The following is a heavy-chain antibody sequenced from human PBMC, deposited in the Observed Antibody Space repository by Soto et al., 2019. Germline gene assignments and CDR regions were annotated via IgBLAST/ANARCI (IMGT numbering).Heavy chain of an antibody. Sequence: EVQLLESGGGLVQPGGSLRLSCAASGFTFSSYDMSWVRQAPGKGLEWVSAISGSGGSTYYADSVKGRFTISRDNSKNTLYLQMNSLRAEDTAVYYCASEYYDFWSGYYASRLFDYWGQGTLVTVSS. V-gene: IGHV3-23*01. CDR3: ASEYYDFWSGYYASRLFDY. CDR2: ISGSGGST. J-gene: IGHJ4*02. D-gene: IGHD3-3*01. CDR1: GFTFSSYD.